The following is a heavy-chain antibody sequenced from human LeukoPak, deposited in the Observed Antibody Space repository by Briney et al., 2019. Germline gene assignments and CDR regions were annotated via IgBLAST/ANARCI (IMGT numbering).Heavy chain of an antibody. J-gene: IGHJ4*02. Sequence: GGSLRLSCAASGFPFRNYAMTWVRQAPGKGLDWVSAIGGSGYITYYADSVKGRFTISRDNSENTLYLQMNSLRAEDTAVYYCATSHDSSGNDWGQGTLVTVSS. CDR2: IGGSGYIT. D-gene: IGHD3-22*01. CDR1: GFPFRNYA. V-gene: IGHV3-23*01. CDR3: ATSHDSSGND.